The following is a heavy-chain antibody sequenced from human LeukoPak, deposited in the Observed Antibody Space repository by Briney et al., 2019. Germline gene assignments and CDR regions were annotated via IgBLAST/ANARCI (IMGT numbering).Heavy chain of an antibody. Sequence: SVKVSFKASGGTFSSYAISWVRQAPGQGLEWMGGIIPIFGTANYAQKFQGRVTITADESTSTAYMELSSLRSGDTAFYYCARVYCSGGSCYSIGDYWGQGTLVTVSS. J-gene: IGHJ4*02. D-gene: IGHD2-15*01. CDR2: IIPIFGTA. CDR1: GGTFSSYA. CDR3: ARVYCSGGSCYSIGDY. V-gene: IGHV1-69*13.